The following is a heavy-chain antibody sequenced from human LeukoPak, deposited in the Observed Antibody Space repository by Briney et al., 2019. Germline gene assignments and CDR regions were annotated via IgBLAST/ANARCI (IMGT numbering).Heavy chain of an antibody. D-gene: IGHD2-2*01. CDR3: ARESGYCSSTSCYFHGWFDP. Sequence: SETLSLTCTVSGGSISSSSYYWGWIRQPPGKGLEWIGSIYYSGSTYHNPSLKSRVTISVDTSKNQFSLKLSSVTAADTAVYYYARESGYCSSTSCYFHGWFDPWGQGTLVTVSS. V-gene: IGHV4-39*02. CDR2: IYYSGST. J-gene: IGHJ5*02. CDR1: GGSISSSSYY.